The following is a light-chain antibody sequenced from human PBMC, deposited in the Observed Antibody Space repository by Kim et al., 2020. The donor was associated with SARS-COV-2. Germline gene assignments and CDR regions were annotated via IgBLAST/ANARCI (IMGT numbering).Light chain of an antibody. CDR1: SSDVGAYNY. CDR2: EVD. J-gene: IGLJ2*01. Sequence: GQSVAISCTGTSSDVGAYNYVSWYQKHPGKAPKLMIYEVDKRPSGVPDRFSGSKSGNTASLTVSGLQAEDEADYYCSSYAGTNNVLFGGGTQLTVL. V-gene: IGLV2-8*01. CDR3: SSYAGTNNVL.